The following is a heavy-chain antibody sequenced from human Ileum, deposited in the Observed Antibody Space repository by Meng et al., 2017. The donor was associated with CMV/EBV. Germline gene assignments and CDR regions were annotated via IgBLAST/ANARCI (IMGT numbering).Heavy chain of an antibody. J-gene: IGHJ5*02. Sequence: SETLSLTCSVSSGFITNYYWSWIRQPPGKGLEWIGYRFYRESVHFNPSLKGRAAISVDTSKNLFSLRLGSVTAADTTVYYCTRPLYPERYLNFFDPWGQGTLVTVSS. CDR1: SGFITNYY. CDR3: TRPLYPERYLNFFDP. D-gene: IGHD1-26*01. V-gene: IGHV4-59*01. CDR2: RFYRESV.